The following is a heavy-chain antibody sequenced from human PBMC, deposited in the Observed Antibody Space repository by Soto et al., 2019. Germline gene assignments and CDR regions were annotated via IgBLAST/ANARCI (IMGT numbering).Heavy chain of an antibody. Sequence: GESLKISCKGSGYNFAGYWIAWVRQMPGKGLELMGIIYPSDSDTRYRPSFQGQVTISADKSISSAYLQWSSLRASDTAMYYCARGGVSTRTFDYRGQGTQVTVSS. CDR1: GYNFAGYW. CDR2: IYPSDSDT. D-gene: IGHD3-3*01. V-gene: IGHV5-51*01. J-gene: IGHJ4*02. CDR3: ARGGVSTRTFDY.